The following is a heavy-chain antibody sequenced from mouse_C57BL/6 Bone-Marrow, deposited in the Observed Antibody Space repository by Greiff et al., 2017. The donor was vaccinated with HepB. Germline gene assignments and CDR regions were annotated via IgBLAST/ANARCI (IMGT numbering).Heavy chain of an antibody. CDR2: IYTGDGDT. V-gene: IGHV1-82*01. J-gene: IGHJ3*01. CDR3: AREGLRRFAY. Sequence: RRRAGPGRGKAGAAGGRAGEGSGYAVGGWGREGVEERPGKGLEWIGRIYTGDGDTNYNGKFKGKATLTADKSSSTAYMQLSSLTSEDSAVYFCAREGLRRFAYWGQGTLVTVSA. D-gene: IGHD2-4*01. CDR1: GYAVGGWG.